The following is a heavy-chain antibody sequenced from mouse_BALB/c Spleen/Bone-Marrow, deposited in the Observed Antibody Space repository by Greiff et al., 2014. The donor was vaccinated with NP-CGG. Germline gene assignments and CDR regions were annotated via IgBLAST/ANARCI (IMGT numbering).Heavy chain of an antibody. CDR3: AAYYYGSSQFAY. V-gene: IGHV14-3*02. CDR1: GFNIKDTY. CDR2: IDPANGNT. D-gene: IGHD1-1*01. J-gene: IGHJ3*01. Sequence: VQLQQPGAELVKPGASVKLSCTASGFNIKDTYMHWVKQRPEQGLEWIGRIDPANGNTKYDPKFQGKATITADTFSNTAYLQLSSLTSEDTAVYYCAAYYYGSSQFAYWGQGTLVTVSA.